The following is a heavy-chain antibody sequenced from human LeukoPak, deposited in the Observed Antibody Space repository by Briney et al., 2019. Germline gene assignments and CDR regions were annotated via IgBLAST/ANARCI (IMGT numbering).Heavy chain of an antibody. CDR2: INHSGST. Sequence: TTSETLSLTCAVYGGSFSGYYWSWIRQPPGKGLEWIGEINHSGSTNYNPSLKSRVTISVDTSKNQFSLKLSSVTAADTAVYYCARSRGVVIAGDVWGKGTTVTVSS. CDR3: ARSRGVVIAGDV. D-gene: IGHD2-21*01. CDR1: GGSFSGYY. V-gene: IGHV4-34*01. J-gene: IGHJ6*04.